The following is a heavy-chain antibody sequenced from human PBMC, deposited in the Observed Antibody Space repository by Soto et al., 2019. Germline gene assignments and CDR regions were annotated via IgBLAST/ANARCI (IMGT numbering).Heavy chain of an antibody. J-gene: IGHJ5*02. D-gene: IGHD1-1*01. CDR3: ARGSGNWNDGYDWFDP. V-gene: IGHV4-59*01. CDR1: GGSISSYY. CDR2: IYYSGST. Sequence: SETQSLTCTVSGGSISSYYWSWIRQPPGKGLEWIGYIYYSGSTNYNPSLKSRVTISVDTSKNQFSLKLSSVTAADTAVYYCARGSGNWNDGYDWFDPWGQGTLVTVS.